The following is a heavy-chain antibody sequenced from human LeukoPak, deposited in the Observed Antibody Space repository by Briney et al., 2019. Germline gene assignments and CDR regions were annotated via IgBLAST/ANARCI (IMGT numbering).Heavy chain of an antibody. V-gene: IGHV4-59*12. Sequence: PSETLSLTCTVSGGSISSYYWSWIRQPPGKGLEWIGYIYYSGSTNYNPSLKSRVTISVDTSKNQFSLKLSSVTAEDTAVYYCARWEGGSYYDFDYWGQGTLVTVSS. CDR1: GGSISSYY. CDR2: IYYSGST. D-gene: IGHD1-26*01. J-gene: IGHJ4*02. CDR3: ARWEGGSYYDFDY.